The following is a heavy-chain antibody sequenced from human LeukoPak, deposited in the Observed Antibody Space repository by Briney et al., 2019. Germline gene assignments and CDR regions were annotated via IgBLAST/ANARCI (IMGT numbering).Heavy chain of an antibody. V-gene: IGHV1-8*01. CDR2: MNPNSGNT. Sequence: ASVKVSCKASGYTFTSYDINWVRQATGQGLEWMGWMNPNSGNTGYAQKFQVRVTMTRNTSISTAYMELSSLSSEDTAVYYCARVVGYSGYVEYSGYDWCFDLWGRGTLVTVSP. D-gene: IGHD5-12*01. CDR1: GYTFTSYD. J-gene: IGHJ2*01. CDR3: ARVVGYSGYVEYSGYDWCFDL.